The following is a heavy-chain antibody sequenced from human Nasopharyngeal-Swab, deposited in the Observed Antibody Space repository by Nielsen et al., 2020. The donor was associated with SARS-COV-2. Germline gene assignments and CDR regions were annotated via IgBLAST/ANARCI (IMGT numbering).Heavy chain of an antibody. CDR2: FDPEDGET. CDR3: ARGFFGRLGELSFGYGDYGWFDP. J-gene: IGHJ5*02. CDR1: GYTLTELS. Sequence: ASVKVSCKVSGYTLTELSMHWVRQAPGKGLEWMGGFDPEDGETIYAQKFQGRVTMTEDTSTDTVYMELSSLRSEDTAVYYCARGFFGRLGELSFGYGDYGWFDPWGQGTLVTVSS. V-gene: IGHV1-24*01. D-gene: IGHD3-16*02.